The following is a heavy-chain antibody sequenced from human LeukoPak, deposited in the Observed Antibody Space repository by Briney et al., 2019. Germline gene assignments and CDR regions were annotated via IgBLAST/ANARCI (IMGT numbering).Heavy chain of an antibody. Sequence: GGSLRLSCVVSGLTVTKNYISWVRQAPGKGLEWVSSISSSSSYIYYADSVKGRFTISRDNAKNSLYLQMNSLRAEDTAVYYCATSRGSGYEADYWGQGTLVTVSS. J-gene: IGHJ4*02. CDR1: GLTVTKNY. D-gene: IGHD5-12*01. V-gene: IGHV3-21*01. CDR3: ATSRGSGYEADY. CDR2: ISSSSSYI.